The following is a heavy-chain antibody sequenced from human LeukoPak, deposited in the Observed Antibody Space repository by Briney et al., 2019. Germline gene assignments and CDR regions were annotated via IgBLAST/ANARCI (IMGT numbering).Heavy chain of an antibody. V-gene: IGHV3-23*01. Sequence: GGSLRLSCAASGFTFSTYAMTWVRQAPGKGLESVSVISGTGGSTYYADSVKGRFTISRDNSKNTLYLQMNSLRAEDTAVYYCARDGSSGWYWVDYWGQGTLVTVSS. CDR2: ISGTGGST. D-gene: IGHD6-19*01. CDR1: GFTFSTYA. J-gene: IGHJ4*02. CDR3: ARDGSSGWYWVDY.